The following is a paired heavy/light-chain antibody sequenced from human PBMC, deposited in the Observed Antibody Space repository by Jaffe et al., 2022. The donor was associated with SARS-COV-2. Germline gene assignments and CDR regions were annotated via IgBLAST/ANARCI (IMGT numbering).Heavy chain of an antibody. CDR1: GFPFNNYA. D-gene: IGHD3-9*01. J-gene: IGHJ6*02. Sequence: QVQLVESGGGVVQPGRSLRLSCAASGFPFNNYALHWVRQAPGKGLEWVALMSYDGTKEYYADSVKGRFTVSRDISKNTLYLQMNSLRHEDTALYYCARDVSITILGMDVWGQGTTVTVSS. CDR3: ARDVSITILGMDV. CDR2: MSYDGTKE. V-gene: IGHV3-30-3*01.
Light chain of an antibody. CDR2: STS. V-gene: IGLV7-43*01. CDR1: SGMVGSHHY. CDR3: LLYYGGTWV. J-gene: IGLJ3*02. Sequence: QTVVTQEPSLTVSPGGTVTLTCAPSSGMVGSHHYSNWFQQKPGQAPRALIYSTSHKHSWTPARFSGSLLGGKAALTLSSVQPEDEAEYYCLLYYGGTWVFGGGTKLTVL.